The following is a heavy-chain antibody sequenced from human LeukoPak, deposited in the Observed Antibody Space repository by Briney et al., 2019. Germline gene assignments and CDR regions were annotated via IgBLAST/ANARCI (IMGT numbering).Heavy chain of an antibody. CDR3: AKHKEDYGDSCLDDS. Sequence: GGSLRLSCAASGFTFSSYAMSWVRQAPGKGLAWVSGISGSGGRTYYADSVKGRFTISRDNSKNTLYLQMSSPRAEDTAVYYCAKHKEDYGDSCLDDSWGQGALVTVSS. CDR2: ISGSGGRT. D-gene: IGHD4-17*01. J-gene: IGHJ5*01. CDR1: GFTFSSYA. V-gene: IGHV3-23*01.